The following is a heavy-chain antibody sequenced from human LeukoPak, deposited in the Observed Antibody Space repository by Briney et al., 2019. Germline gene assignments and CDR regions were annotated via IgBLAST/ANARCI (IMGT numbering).Heavy chain of an antibody. V-gene: IGHV5-51*01. CDR3: ARHGITIFGVVIPYGMDV. CDR1: GYSFTSYW. D-gene: IGHD3-3*01. J-gene: IGHJ6*02. Sequence: GESLKISCKGSGYSFTSYWIGWVRQMPRKGLEWMGIIFPGDSDTRYSPSFQGQVTISADKSISTAYLQWSSLKASDTAMYYCARHGITIFGVVIPYGMDVWGQGTTVTVCS. CDR2: IFPGDSDT.